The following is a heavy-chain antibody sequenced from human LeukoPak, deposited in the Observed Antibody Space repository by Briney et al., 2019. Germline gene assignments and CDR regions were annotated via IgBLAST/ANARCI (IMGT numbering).Heavy chain of an antibody. J-gene: IGHJ4*02. V-gene: IGHV3-30-3*01. CDR3: ARDQISSGSSFDY. Sequence: PGGSVRLSCAASGFTFSSYAMHWVRQAPGKGLEWVAVISYDGSNKYYADSVKGRFTISRDNSKNTLYLQMNSLRAEDTAVYYCARDQISSGSSFDYWGQGTLVTVSS. CDR1: GFTFSSYA. CDR2: ISYDGSNK. D-gene: IGHD6-19*01.